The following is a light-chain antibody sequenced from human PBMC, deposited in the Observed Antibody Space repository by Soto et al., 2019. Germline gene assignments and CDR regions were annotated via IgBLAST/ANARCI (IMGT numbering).Light chain of an antibody. CDR3: HSYESNNVV. J-gene: IGLJ3*02. V-gene: IGLV6-57*03. Sequence: NFMLTQPHSVSESPGKTVIISCTRSSGSIASNYVQWYQQRPGSAPTIVIYEDNQRPSGVPVRFSGSVDSSSNSASLTISGLKTEDEADYYCHSYESNNVVFGGGTKLTVL. CDR2: EDN. CDR1: SGSIASNY.